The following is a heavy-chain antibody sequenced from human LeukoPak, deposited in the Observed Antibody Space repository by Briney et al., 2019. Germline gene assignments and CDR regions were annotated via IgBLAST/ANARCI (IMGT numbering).Heavy chain of an antibody. J-gene: IGHJ4*02. CDR2: IYYSGST. Sequence: SETLSLTCTVSGGSISSYYWSWIRQPPGKGLEWIGYIYYSGSTNYNPSLKSRVTISVDTSKNQFPLKLSSVTAADTAVYYCAREESSGWFDYWGQGTLVTVSS. V-gene: IGHV4-59*01. D-gene: IGHD6-19*01. CDR3: AREESSGWFDY. CDR1: GGSISSYY.